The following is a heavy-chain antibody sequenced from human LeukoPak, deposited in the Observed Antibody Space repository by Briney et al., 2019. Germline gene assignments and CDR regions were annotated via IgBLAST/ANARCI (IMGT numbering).Heavy chain of an antibody. CDR2: IYYSGNT. Sequence: PSETLSLTCTVSGGSISSSSYYLAWIRQPPGKGLEWIGSIYYSGNTYYNPSLKSRVTISVDSSKNHFSLKLSSVTAADTAMYYCARDHMELLMYSFDYWGQGTLVTVSS. V-gene: IGHV4-39*07. J-gene: IGHJ4*02. D-gene: IGHD1-7*01. CDR1: GGSISSSSYY. CDR3: ARDHMELLMYSFDY.